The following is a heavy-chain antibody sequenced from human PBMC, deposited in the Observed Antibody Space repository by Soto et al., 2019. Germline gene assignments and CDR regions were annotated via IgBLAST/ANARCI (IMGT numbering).Heavy chain of an antibody. J-gene: IGHJ4*02. CDR2: TYYRSKWYN. V-gene: IGHV6-1*01. CDR3: ARVEEYDRRPFDF. CDR1: GDIVSSNSAS. D-gene: IGHD3-10*01. Sequence: PSQTLSLTCAISGDIVSSNSASWNWIRQSPSRGLEWLGRTYYRSKWYNDYAVSVRSRITINPDTSKNQFSLQLNFVTSEDTAVYYCARVEEYDRRPFDFWGQGTQVTVSS.